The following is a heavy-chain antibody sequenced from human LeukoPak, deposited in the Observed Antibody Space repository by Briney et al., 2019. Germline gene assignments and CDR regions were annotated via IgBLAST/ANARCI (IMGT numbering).Heavy chain of an antibody. J-gene: IGHJ5*02. D-gene: IGHD2-2*01. CDR3: ARGGAVPANCFDP. CDR2: INGDGSST. V-gene: IGHV3-74*01. CDR1: GFTFSGYW. Sequence: GGSLRLSCAASGFTFSGYWMHWVRQAPGKGLVWVSRINGDGSSTTYAGSVKGRFTISRDNARNTLYLQMNTLRAEDTAVYYCARGGAVPANCFDPWGQGTLATVSS.